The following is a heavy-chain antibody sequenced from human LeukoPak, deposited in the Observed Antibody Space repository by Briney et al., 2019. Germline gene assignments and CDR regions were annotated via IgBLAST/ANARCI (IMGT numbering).Heavy chain of an antibody. CDR2: IDPSDSEA. CDR1: GYSFTSYW. CDR3: ARQTAMGRSGDY. V-gene: IGHV5-51*01. Sequence: GESLKISCKASGYSFTSYWIGWVRQMPGKSLECMGIIDPSDSEARYTPSFQGQVTISVDKSLTTAYLQWNSLKASDTAMYYCARQTAMGRSGDYWGQGTLVTVSS. D-gene: IGHD5-18*01. J-gene: IGHJ4*02.